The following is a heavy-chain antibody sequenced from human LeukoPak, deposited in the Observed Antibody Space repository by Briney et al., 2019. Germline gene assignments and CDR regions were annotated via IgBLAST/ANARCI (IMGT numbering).Heavy chain of an antibody. V-gene: IGHV3-30*04. D-gene: IGHD1-14*01. CDR2: ISYDGSNK. Sequence: QPGGSLRLSCAASGFTFSSYAMHWVRQAPGKGLEWVAVISYDGSNKYYADSVKGRFTISRDNSKNTLYLQMNSLRAEDTAVYYCARDRDRRYFDYWGQGTLVTVSS. CDR1: GFTFSSYA. CDR3: ARDRDRRYFDY. J-gene: IGHJ4*02.